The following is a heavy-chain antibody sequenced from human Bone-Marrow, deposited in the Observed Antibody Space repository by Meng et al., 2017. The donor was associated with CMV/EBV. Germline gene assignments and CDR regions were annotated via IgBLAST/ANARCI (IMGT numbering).Heavy chain of an antibody. CDR3: AREDLVDGSGNYFDY. D-gene: IGHD3-10*01. Sequence: ASVKVSCKASGYTFTSYDINWVRQATGQGLEWMGWMNPNSGNTAYAPKFQGRVTMTSDTSTSTVYMELSSLRSEDTAMYYCAREDLVDGSGNYFDYWGQGTLVTVSS. CDR2: MNPNSGNT. CDR1: GYTFTSYD. V-gene: IGHV1-8*01. J-gene: IGHJ4*02.